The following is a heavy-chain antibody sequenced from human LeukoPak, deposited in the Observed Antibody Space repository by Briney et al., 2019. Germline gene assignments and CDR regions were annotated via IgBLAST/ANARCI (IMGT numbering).Heavy chain of an antibody. CDR2: INPSSGGT. Sequence: ASVKVSCKASGGTFSRNGISWVRQAPGQGLEWMGRINPSSGGTDYAQKFQGRVTMTRDTSISTAYMELSRLRSDDTAMYYCARGYCSGGSCYSVENWFDPWGQGTLVTVSS. D-gene: IGHD2-15*01. J-gene: IGHJ5*02. CDR3: ARGYCSGGSCYSVENWFDP. V-gene: IGHV1-2*06. CDR1: GGTFSRNG.